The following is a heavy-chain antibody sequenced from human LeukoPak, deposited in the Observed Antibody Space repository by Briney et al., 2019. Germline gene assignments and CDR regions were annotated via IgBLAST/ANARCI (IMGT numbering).Heavy chain of an antibody. CDR3: ARGGLGNLYYYYGMDV. CDR2: ISSSGSTI. CDR1: GFTFSSYE. J-gene: IGHJ6*04. V-gene: IGHV3-48*03. Sequence: GRSLRLSCAASGFTFSSYEMNWVRQAPGKGLEWVSYISSSGSTIYYADSVKGRFTISRDNAKNSLYLQMNSLRAEDTAVYYCARGGLGNLYYYYGMDVWGKGTTVTVSS. D-gene: IGHD4-23*01.